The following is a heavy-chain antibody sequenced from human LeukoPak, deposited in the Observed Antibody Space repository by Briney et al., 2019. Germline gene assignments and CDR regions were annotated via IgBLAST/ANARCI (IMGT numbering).Heavy chain of an antibody. CDR1: GNSFTGYY. D-gene: IGHD4-17*01. V-gene: IGHV1-2*02. CDR3: ARANGGGAYYPFDY. J-gene: IGHJ4*02. CDR2: INPYSGDT. Sequence: ASVKVSCKASGNSFTGYYTHWVRQAPGQGLEWMGWINPYSGDTDSAQKFQGRVAVTRDTSITTAYMDLSRLTSDDTAVYYCARANGGGAYYPFDYWGQGALVTVSS.